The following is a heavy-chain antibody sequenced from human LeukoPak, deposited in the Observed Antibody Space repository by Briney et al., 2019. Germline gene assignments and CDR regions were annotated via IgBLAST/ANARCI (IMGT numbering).Heavy chain of an antibody. J-gene: IGHJ3*02. Sequence: PGGSLRLSCAASGFTFSSYNMNWVRQAPGEGLEWVSSISNSSSYIYYADSVKGRFTISRDNVNNSLYLQMNSLRAEDTAVYYCARDHGTNFYDSSGYKAFDIWGQGTMVIVSS. D-gene: IGHD3-22*01. V-gene: IGHV3-21*06. CDR3: ARDHGTNFYDSSGYKAFDI. CDR2: ISNSSSYI. CDR1: GFTFSSYN.